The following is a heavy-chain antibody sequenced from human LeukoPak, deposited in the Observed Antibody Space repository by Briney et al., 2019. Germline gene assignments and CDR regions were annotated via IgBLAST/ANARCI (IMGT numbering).Heavy chain of an antibody. CDR3: ATYRNYVYFDY. J-gene: IGHJ4*02. V-gene: IGHV4-38-2*01. CDR1: GYSINSGHY. Sequence: PSETLSLTCAVSGYSINSGHYWGWIRQPPGKGLEWIGSIYHSGSTYYNPSLKSRVTISVDTSKNQFSLKLSSVTAADTAMYYCATYRNYVYFDYWGQGTLVTVSS. D-gene: IGHD4-11*01. CDR2: IYHSGST.